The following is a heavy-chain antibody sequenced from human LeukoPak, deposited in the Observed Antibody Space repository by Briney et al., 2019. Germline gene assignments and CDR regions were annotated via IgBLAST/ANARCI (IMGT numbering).Heavy chain of an antibody. D-gene: IGHD6-13*01. V-gene: IGHV3-7*03. J-gene: IGHJ4*02. Sequence: PGGSLRLSCAASGFTFSASWMTWVRQAPGKGLEWVANIDQDGGEQYYVDSVKGRFTISRDNSKNTLYLQMNSLRAEDTAVYYCAKQNEGVIPAAAFDYWGQGTLVTVSS. CDR1: GFTFSASW. CDR3: AKQNEGVIPAAAFDY. CDR2: IDQDGGEQ.